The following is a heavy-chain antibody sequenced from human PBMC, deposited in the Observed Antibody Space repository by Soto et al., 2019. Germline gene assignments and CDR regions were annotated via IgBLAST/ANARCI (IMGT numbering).Heavy chain of an antibody. CDR2: ISSSSTI. D-gene: IGHD3-22*01. Sequence: GGSLRLSCAASGFTFSSYNMNWVRQAPGKGLEWVSYISSSSTIYYADSVKGRFTISRDNAKNSLYLQMNSLRDEDTAVYYCARDYYDSSGYFVDAFDIWGQGTMVTVSS. CDR3: ARDYYDSSGYFVDAFDI. CDR1: GFTFSSYN. J-gene: IGHJ3*02. V-gene: IGHV3-48*02.